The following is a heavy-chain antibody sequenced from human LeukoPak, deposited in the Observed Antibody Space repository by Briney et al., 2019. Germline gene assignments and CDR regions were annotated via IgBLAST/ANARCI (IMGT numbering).Heavy chain of an antibody. CDR1: GFTFSSYE. CDR2: ISSSGSTI. V-gene: IGHV3-48*03. D-gene: IGHD5-12*01. Sequence: GGSLRLSCAASGFTFSSYEMNWVRQAPGKGLEWVSYISSSGSTIYYADSVKGRFTISRDNAKNSLYLQMNSLRAEDTAVYYCARVPRYSGYDPLDYWGQGTLVTVSS. J-gene: IGHJ4*02. CDR3: ARVPRYSGYDPLDY.